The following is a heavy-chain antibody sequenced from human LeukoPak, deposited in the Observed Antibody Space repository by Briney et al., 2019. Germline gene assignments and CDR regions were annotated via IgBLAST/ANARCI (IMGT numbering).Heavy chain of an antibody. D-gene: IGHD3-10*01. CDR3: ARAYGSGSYYNLGY. CDR2: MNPNSGNT. V-gene: IGHV1-8*02. CDR1: GYTFTSYG. J-gene: IGHJ4*02. Sequence: GASVKVSCKASGYTFTSYGLTWVRQATGQGLEWMGWMNPNSGNTGYAQKFQGRVTMTRNASISTAYMELSSLRSEDTAVYYCARAYGSGSYYNLGYWGQGTLVTVSS.